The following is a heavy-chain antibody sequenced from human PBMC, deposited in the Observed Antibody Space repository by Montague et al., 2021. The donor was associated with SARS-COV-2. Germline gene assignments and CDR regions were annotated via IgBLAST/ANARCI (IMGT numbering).Heavy chain of an antibody. CDR1: GGSINDHY. V-gene: IGHV4-4*09. CDR3: ARRGYYDSAGYHWHLDL. Sequence: SETLSLTCTVSGGSINDHYRSWIRQSPGKGLEWIGYISSNGKTNYNPSLKSRVTLSADASRNEFSLKLDSVTAAATAVYFCARRGYYDSAGYHWHLDLWGRGRLVTVSS. D-gene: IGHD3-22*01. J-gene: IGHJ2*01. CDR2: ISSNGKT.